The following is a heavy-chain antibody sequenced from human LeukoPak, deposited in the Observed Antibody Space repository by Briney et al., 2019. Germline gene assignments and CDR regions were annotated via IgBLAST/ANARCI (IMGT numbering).Heavy chain of an antibody. D-gene: IGHD1-1*01. CDR1: GFTFDDYA. J-gene: IGHJ6*02. CDR2: ISWNSGSI. CDR3: ARGERPDYNYYGMDV. V-gene: IGHV3-9*01. Sequence: PGGSLRLSCAASGFTFDDYAMHWARQAPGKGLEWVSGISWNSGSIGYADSVKGRFTISRDNAKNSLYLQMNSLRAEDTALYYCARGERPDYNYYGMDVWGQGTTVTVSS.